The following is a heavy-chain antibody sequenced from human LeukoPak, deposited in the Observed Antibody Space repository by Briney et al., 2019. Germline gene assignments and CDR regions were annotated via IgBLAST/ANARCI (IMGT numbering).Heavy chain of an antibody. D-gene: IGHD1-26*01. Sequence: GGSLRLSCAASGFTFSSYGMHWVRQAPGKGLEWVAVISYDGSNKYYADSVKGRFTISRDNSKNTLYLQMNGLRAEDTAVYYCAKDYLGAVDYWGQGTLVTVSS. J-gene: IGHJ4*02. CDR2: ISYDGSNK. CDR3: AKDYLGAVDY. V-gene: IGHV3-30*18. CDR1: GFTFSSYG.